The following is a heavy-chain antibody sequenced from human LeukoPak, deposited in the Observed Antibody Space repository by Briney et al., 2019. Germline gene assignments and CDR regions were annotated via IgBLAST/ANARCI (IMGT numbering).Heavy chain of an antibody. CDR3: ARLLPRTGTTAYYFHNDMDV. V-gene: IGHV4-34*01. CDR2: INHSGST. D-gene: IGHD1-1*01. J-gene: IGHJ6*03. CDR1: GVASSGNY. Sequence: SETLSLTCGVYGVASSGNYWSWIRQSPGRGLEWIGEINHSGSTNYNPSLKSRVIISIDTSKNQFSLKLSSVTAADTADYYCARLLPRTGTTAYYFHNDMDVWGKGTTVTVSS.